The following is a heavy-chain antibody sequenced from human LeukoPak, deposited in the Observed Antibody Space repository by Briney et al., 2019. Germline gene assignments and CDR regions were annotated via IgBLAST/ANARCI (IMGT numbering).Heavy chain of an antibody. Sequence: SETLSLTCTVSGGSISSSSYYWGWIRQPPGKGLEWIGSIYYSGSTYYNPSLNSRATISVDTSKNQFSLKLSSVTAADTAVYYCVSGSYFYWGQGTLVTVSS. V-gene: IGHV4-39*07. CDR1: GGSISSSSYY. CDR3: VSGSYFY. CDR2: IYYSGST. J-gene: IGHJ4*02. D-gene: IGHD1-26*01.